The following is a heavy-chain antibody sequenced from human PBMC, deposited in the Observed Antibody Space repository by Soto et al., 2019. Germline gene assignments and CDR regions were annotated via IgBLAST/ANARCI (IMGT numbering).Heavy chain of an antibody. CDR2: IIPIFGTA. CDR1: GGTFSSYA. CDR3: AGKGYCSGGSCYSTDY. J-gene: IGHJ4*02. D-gene: IGHD2-15*01. Sequence: SVKVSCKATGGTFSSYAISWVRQAPGQGLEWMGGIIPIFGTANYAQKFQGRVTITADESTSTAYMELSSLRSEDTAVYYCAGKGYCSGGSCYSTDYWGQGTLVTVSS. V-gene: IGHV1-69*13.